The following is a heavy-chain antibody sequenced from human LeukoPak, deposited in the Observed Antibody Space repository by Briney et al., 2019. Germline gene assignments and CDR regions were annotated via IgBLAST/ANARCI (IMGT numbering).Heavy chain of an antibody. CDR2: IYYSGST. CDR1: GGSISSSSYY. V-gene: IGHV4-39*01. Sequence: PSETLSLTCTVSGGSISSSSYYWGWIRQPPGKGLEWIGSIYYSGSTYYNPSLKSRVTISVDTSKNQFSLKLSSVTAADTAVYYCARPIVGATIPDYWGQGTLVTVSS. CDR3: ARPIVGATIPDY. J-gene: IGHJ4*02. D-gene: IGHD1-26*01.